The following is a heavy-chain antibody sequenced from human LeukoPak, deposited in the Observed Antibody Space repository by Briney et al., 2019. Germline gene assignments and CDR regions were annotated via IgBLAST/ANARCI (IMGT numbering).Heavy chain of an antibody. V-gene: IGHV3-33*06. CDR1: GFTFSSYG. CDR3: AKDSESLDAFDI. D-gene: IGHD3-10*01. Sequence: GGSLRLSCAASGFTFSSYGMHWVRQAPGKGLEWVAVIWYDGSNKYYADSVKGRFTISRDNSKNTLYLQMNSLRAEDTAVYYCAKDSESLDAFDIWGQGTMVTVSS. J-gene: IGHJ3*02. CDR2: IWYDGSNK.